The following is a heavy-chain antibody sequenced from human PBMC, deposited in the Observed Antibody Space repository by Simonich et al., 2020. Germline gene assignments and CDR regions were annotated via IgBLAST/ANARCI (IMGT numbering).Heavy chain of an antibody. CDR2: ISSSGSTI. D-gene: IGHD6-6*01. V-gene: IGHV3-48*03. Sequence: EVQLVESGGGLVQPGGSLRLSCAASGFTFSSYEMNWVRQAPGRGLEWVSYISSSGSTIYYADSVKGRFTISRDKAKNSLYLQTNSRRAEDTAVYYCARDFRLQLVEIGTYYYYGMDVWGQGTTVTVSS. CDR1: GFTFSSYE. CDR3: ARDFRLQLVEIGTYYYYGMDV. J-gene: IGHJ6*02.